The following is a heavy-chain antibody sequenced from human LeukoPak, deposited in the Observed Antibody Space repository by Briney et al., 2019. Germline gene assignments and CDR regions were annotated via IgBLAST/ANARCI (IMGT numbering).Heavy chain of an antibody. V-gene: IGHV4-34*01. Sequence: PETLSLTCAVYGGSFSGYYWSWIRQPPGKGLEWIGEINHSGSTNYNPSLKSRVTISVDTSKNQFSLKLSSVTAADTAVYYCARLGYCSGGSCYRGNYYYYYMDVWGKGTTVTVSS. J-gene: IGHJ6*03. D-gene: IGHD2-15*01. CDR1: GGSFSGYY. CDR3: ARLGYCSGGSCYRGNYYYYYMDV. CDR2: INHSGST.